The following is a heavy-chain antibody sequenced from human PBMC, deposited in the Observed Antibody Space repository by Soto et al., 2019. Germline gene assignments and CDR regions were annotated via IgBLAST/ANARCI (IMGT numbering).Heavy chain of an antibody. D-gene: IGHD1-26*01. J-gene: IGHJ4*02. CDR3: AKARTDQSGTYFPFDY. CDR1: GFTFSSYG. V-gene: IGHV3-23*01. CDR2: INNSGSRT. Sequence: EVQLLESGGGFVQPGGSLRLSCAASGFTFSSYGMSWVRQAPGKGLEWVSSINNSGSRTYHADSVKCRFTISRDNSKNTLYLQMNSLRAEDTAVYYCAKARTDQSGTYFPFDYWGQGTLVTVSS.